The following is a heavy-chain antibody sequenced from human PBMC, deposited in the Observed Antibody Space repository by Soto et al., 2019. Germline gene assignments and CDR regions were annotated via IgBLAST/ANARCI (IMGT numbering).Heavy chain of an antibody. Sequence: QVQLQESGPGLVKPSQTLSLTCTVSGDSISSGGYYWSWIRQHPGKGLEGIGYIYHSGSTYYNPSLKSRVTISVDTSKNQCSLKLSSVTAADTAVYYCARAEVVTAFFDYWGQGTLVTVSS. CDR2: IYHSGST. CDR3: ARAEVVTAFFDY. V-gene: IGHV4-31*03. CDR1: GDSISSGGYY. J-gene: IGHJ4*02. D-gene: IGHD2-21*02.